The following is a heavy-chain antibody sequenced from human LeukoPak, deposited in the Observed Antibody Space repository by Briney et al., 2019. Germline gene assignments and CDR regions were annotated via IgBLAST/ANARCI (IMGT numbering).Heavy chain of an antibody. CDR2: IYHSGST. J-gene: IGHJ3*02. D-gene: IGHD3-10*01. CDR3: ARAITMVRGVIRGDAFDI. V-gene: IGHV4-38-2*02. CDR1: GYSISSGYY. Sequence: SETLSLTCTVSGYSISSGYYWGWIRQPPGKGLEWIGSIYHSGSTYYNPSLKSRVTISVDTSKNQFSLKLSSVTAADTAVYYCARAITMVRGVIRGDAFDIWGQGTMVTVSS.